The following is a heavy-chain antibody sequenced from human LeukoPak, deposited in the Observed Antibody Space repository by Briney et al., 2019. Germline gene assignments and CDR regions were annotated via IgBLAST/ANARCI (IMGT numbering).Heavy chain of an antibody. J-gene: IGHJ6*02. CDR3: ARDGVGYATYGMDV. CDR2: IYYSGST. CDR1: GGSISSGDYY. Sequence: SETLSLTCTVSGGSISSGDYYWSWIRQPPGKGLEWIGYIYYSGSTYYNPSLKSRVTISVDTSKNQFSLKLSSVTAADTAVYYCARDGVGYATYGMDVWGQGTTVTVSS. D-gene: IGHD5-12*01. V-gene: IGHV4-30-4*08.